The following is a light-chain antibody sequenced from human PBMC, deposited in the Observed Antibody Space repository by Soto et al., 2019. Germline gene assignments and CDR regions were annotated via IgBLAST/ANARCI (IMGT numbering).Light chain of an antibody. CDR3: ATWDGSLNGHGV. Sequence: QSVLTQPPSASGTPGQRVTISCSGSSSNIGSNTVNWYQHLPGTAPKLLIYSNNQRPSGVPDRFSGSKSGTSASLAISGLQSEDEADYYCATWDGSLNGHGVFGGGTKVTVL. CDR1: SSNIGSNT. V-gene: IGLV1-44*01. CDR2: SNN. J-gene: IGLJ2*01.